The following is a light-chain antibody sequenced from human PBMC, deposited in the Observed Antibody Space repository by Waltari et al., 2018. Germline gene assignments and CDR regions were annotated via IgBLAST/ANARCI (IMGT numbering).Light chain of an antibody. J-gene: IGLJ2*01. CDR2: DNY. CDR3: ATWDNSLTAVV. CDR1: SSNIGNYF. Sequence: QSVLTQPPSVSAAPGQKVTISCSGSSSNIGNYFVSWYHQLPGATPKLLIYDNYKRPSGVPDRFAAAKSGTSATLDITGLQIGDEADYYCATWDNSLTAVVFGGGTKLTVL. V-gene: IGLV1-51*01.